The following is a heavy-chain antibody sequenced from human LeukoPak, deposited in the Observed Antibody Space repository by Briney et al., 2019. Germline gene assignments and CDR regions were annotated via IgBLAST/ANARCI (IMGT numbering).Heavy chain of an antibody. V-gene: IGHV3-53*01. CDR2: IYSGGGT. J-gene: IGHJ4*02. CDR3: ARYGSGSRATLGH. CDR1: GFTVSSNY. Sequence: GGSLRLSCAASGFTVSSNYMSWVRQAPGKGLECVSVIYSGGGTYYADSVKGRFSISRDNSKNTLYLQMNSLRAEDTAMYYCARYGSGSRATLGHWGQGTLVTVSS. D-gene: IGHD3-10*01.